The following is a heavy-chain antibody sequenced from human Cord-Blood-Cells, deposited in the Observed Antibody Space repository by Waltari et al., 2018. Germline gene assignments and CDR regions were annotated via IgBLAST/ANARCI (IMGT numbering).Heavy chain of an antibody. CDR1: GYTFTGYY. V-gene: IGHV1-2*04. Sequence: QVQLVQSGAAVKKPGASVKVSCKASGYTFTGYYMHWVRQAPGQGLEWMGWINPNSGGTNYAQKFQGWVTMTRDTSISTAYMELSRLRSDDTAVYYCARVYCSSTSCYAFDIWGQGTMVTVSS. D-gene: IGHD2-2*01. CDR3: ARVYCSSTSCYAFDI. J-gene: IGHJ3*02. CDR2: INPNSGGT.